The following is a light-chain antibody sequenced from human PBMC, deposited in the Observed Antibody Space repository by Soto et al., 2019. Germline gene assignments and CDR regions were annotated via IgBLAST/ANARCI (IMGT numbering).Light chain of an antibody. CDR1: ENVRTF. Sequence: VLTQSPATLSLSPGERATLSCRASENVRTFVDWYQQKPGQAPRLLIYGASNRATDITARFSGSGSGTDFTLTISNLEPEDFAVYYCQQHSHWPPWTFGQGTRVEIQ. J-gene: IGKJ1*01. V-gene: IGKV3-11*01. CDR2: GAS. CDR3: QQHSHWPPWT.